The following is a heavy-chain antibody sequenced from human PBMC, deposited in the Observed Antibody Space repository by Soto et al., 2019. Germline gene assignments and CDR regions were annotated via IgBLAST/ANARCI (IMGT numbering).Heavy chain of an antibody. CDR3: ARIQAVAGTY. CDR1: GGSITSSNYY. V-gene: IGHV4-39*01. D-gene: IGHD6-19*01. Sequence: QLQLQESGPGLVKPSETLSLTCTVSGGSITSSNYYWGWIRQPPGKGLEWIGSIYYRGNTYYNPSLESRVTVSVDTSKNQLSLKGSSVTAADTAVYYCARIQAVAGTYWGQGTLVTVSS. CDR2: IYYRGNT. J-gene: IGHJ4*01.